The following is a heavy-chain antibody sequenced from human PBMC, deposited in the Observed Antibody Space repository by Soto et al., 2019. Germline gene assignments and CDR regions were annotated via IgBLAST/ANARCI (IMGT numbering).Heavy chain of an antibody. D-gene: IGHD5-18*01. Sequence: SETLSLTCTVSGGSISSGDYYWSWIRQPPGKGLEWIGYIYYSGSTYYNPSLKSRVTISVDTSKNQFSLKLRSVTAADTAVYYCARHRAIQLWSPFDYWGQGTLVTVSS. V-gene: IGHV4-30-4*01. CDR1: GGSISSGDYY. CDR3: ARHRAIQLWSPFDY. J-gene: IGHJ4*02. CDR2: IYYSGST.